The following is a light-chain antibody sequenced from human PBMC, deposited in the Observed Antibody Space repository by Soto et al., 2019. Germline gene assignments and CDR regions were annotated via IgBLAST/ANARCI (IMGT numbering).Light chain of an antibody. J-gene: IGLJ1*01. Sequence: QSALTQPASVSGSPGQSITISCTGTSSDVGAYSYVSWYQQHPGKAPKLMIYEVSNRPSGVSNRFSGSKSGNTASLAISGLQAEDEADYYCSSYTISSTLVFGTGTRSPS. CDR3: SSYTISSTLV. CDR2: EVS. CDR1: SSDVGAYSY. V-gene: IGLV2-14*01.